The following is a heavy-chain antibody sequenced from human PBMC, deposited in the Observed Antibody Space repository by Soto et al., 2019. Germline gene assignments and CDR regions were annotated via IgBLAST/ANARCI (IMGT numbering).Heavy chain of an antibody. CDR3: ARGQRFSDWFDP. J-gene: IGHJ5*02. V-gene: IGHV4-4*07. CDR2: IYSSGNT. CDR1: GGTISGYY. D-gene: IGHD3-3*01. Sequence: SETLSLTCSVSGGTISGYYWTWIRQPAGKGLEWIGRIYSSGNTKYNPSLQSRVTMSLDTSNNQFSLRLTSVTAAATAVYYCARGQRFSDWFDPWGQGTLVTVSS.